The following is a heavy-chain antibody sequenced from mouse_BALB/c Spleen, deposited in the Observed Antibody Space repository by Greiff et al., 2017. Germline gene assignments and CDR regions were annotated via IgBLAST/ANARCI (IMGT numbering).Heavy chain of an antibody. Sequence: DVMLVESGGGLVQPGGSMKLSCVASGFTFSNYWMNWVRQSPEKGLEWVAEIRLKSNNYATHYAESVKGRFTISRDDSKSSVYLQMNNLRAEDTGIYYCTARAMDYWGQGTSVTVSS. CDR2: IRLKSNNYAT. J-gene: IGHJ4*01. CDR3: TARAMDY. V-gene: IGHV6-6*02. CDR1: GFTFSNYW.